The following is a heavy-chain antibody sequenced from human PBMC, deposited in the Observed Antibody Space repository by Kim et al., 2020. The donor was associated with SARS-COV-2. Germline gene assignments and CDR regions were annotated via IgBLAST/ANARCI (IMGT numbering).Heavy chain of an antibody. D-gene: IGHD2-15*01. CDR1: GYTFTNYV. V-gene: IGHV1-3*01. J-gene: IGHJ5*02. CDR3: ARYCSVGTCQPGFDP. Sequence: ASVKVSCKASGYTFTNYVMHWVRQAPGQRLEWMGWINAGNGNTKYSLKFQGRVTITRDTYASTAYMELSSLRSEDTAVYYCARYCSVGTCQPGFDPWGQGTLVTVSS. CDR2: INAGNGNT.